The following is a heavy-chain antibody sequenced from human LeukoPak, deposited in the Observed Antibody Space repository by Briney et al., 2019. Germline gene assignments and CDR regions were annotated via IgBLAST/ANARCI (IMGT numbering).Heavy chain of an antibody. CDR2: IIPIFGTA. Sequence: ASVKVSCKASGGTFSSYAISWVRQAPGQGLEWMGGIIPIFGTANYAQKFQGRVTITADESTSTAYMELSSLRSEDTAVYYCAREGLGFHQLLFGYFDYWGQATLVTVSS. J-gene: IGHJ4*02. V-gene: IGHV1-69*13. CDR3: AREGLGFHQLLFGYFDY. CDR1: GGTFSSYA. D-gene: IGHD2-2*01.